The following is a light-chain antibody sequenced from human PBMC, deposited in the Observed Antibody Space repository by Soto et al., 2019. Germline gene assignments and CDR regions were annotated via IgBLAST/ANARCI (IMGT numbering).Light chain of an antibody. CDR1: SSNIESNT. CDR2: SNN. CDR3: AAWDDSLNGVV. V-gene: IGLV1-44*01. Sequence: QSVLTQPPSASGTPGQRVTISCSGSSSNIESNTVSWYQQLPGTAPKLLIYSNNQRSSGVPDRFSCSKSGTSASLAITGLQSEDEADYYCAAWDDSLNGVVFGGGTKLTVL. J-gene: IGLJ2*01.